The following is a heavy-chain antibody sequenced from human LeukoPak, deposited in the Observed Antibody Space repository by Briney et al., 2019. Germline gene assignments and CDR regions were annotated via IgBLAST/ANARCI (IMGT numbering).Heavy chain of an antibody. J-gene: IGHJ4*02. D-gene: IGHD1/OR15-1a*01. Sequence: KASETLSLTCTVAGVSISDFHWSWLRQSPEKGLEWIGWITNSGDANYNPSLESRLAMSAETTKSQLSLRVTSVTDADTAVYYCARHVEHAAYFHHWGQGILVTVSS. CDR3: ARHVEHAAYFHH. CDR1: GVSISDFH. CDR2: ITNSGDA. V-gene: IGHV4-59*08.